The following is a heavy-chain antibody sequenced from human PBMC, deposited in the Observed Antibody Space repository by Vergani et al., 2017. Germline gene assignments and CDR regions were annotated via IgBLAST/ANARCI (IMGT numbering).Heavy chain of an antibody. CDR2: IYYSGST. CDR3: ASGRYDISVGWFDP. V-gene: IGHV4-39*01. J-gene: IGHJ5*02. D-gene: IGHD3-9*01. CDR1: GGSISSSSYY. Sequence: QLQLQESGPGLVKPSETLSLTCTVSGGSISSSSYYWGWIRQPPGKGLEWIGSIYYSGSTYYNPSLKSRVTISVDTSKNQCSLKLSSVTAADTAVYYCASGRYDISVGWFDPWGQGTLVTVSS.